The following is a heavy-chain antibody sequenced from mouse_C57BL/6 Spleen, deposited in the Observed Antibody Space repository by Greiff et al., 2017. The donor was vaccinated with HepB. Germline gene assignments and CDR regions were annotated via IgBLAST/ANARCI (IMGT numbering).Heavy chain of an antibody. CDR3: ASENEVLQYCAMDY. J-gene: IGHJ4*01. V-gene: IGHV1-82*01. CDR2: IYPGDGDT. Sequence: QVQLKQSGPELVKPGASVKISCKASGYSFSSSWMNWVKQRPGKGLEWIGGIYPGDGDTNYNGKFKGKATLTADKSSSTAYMQLISLTSEDSAVYFIASENEVLQYCAMDYWGQGTSVTVSS. CDR1: GYSFSSSW. D-gene: IGHD2-1*01.